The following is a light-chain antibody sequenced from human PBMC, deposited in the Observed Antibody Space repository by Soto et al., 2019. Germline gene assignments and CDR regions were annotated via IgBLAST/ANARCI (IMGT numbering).Light chain of an antibody. CDR2: EVS. CDR3: GSYTSATTWV. J-gene: IGLJ3*02. Sequence: QSALTQPASVSGSPGQSITLSCTGSTSDIGRYNYVSWYQQLPGKAPKLIIYEVSNRPSGVSDRFSGSKSGNTASLSLSGLQTEDEADYYCGSYTSATTWVFGGGTKLTVL. V-gene: IGLV2-14*03. CDR1: TSDIGRYNY.